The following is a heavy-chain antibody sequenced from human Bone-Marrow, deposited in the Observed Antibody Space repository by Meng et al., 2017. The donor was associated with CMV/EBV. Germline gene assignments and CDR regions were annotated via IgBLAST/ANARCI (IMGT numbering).Heavy chain of an antibody. J-gene: IGHJ6*02. CDR1: GYTFTGYY. CDR3: ARDELRGAVAGSSNTVSWYYYYGMDV. Sequence: ASVKVSCKASGYTFTGYYMLWVRQAPGQGLEWMGIINPSGGSTSYAQKFQGRVTMTRDTSTSTVYMELSSLRSEDTAVYYCARDELRGAVAGSSNTVSWYYYYGMDVWGQGTTVTVSS. CDR2: INPSGGST. V-gene: IGHV1-46*01. D-gene: IGHD6-19*01.